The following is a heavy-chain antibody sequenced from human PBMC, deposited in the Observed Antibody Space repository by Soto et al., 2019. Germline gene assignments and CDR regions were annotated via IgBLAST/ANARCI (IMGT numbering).Heavy chain of an antibody. CDR3: ARSYDFWSGTFDY. CDR2: IIPIFGTA. J-gene: IGHJ4*02. CDR1: GGTFSSYA. Sequence: SVTVSCKASGGTFSSYAISWVRQAPGQGLEWMGGIIPIFGTANYAQKFQGRVTITADESTSTAYMELSSLRSEDTAVYYCARSYDFWSGTFDYWGQGTLVTVSS. V-gene: IGHV1-69*13. D-gene: IGHD3-3*01.